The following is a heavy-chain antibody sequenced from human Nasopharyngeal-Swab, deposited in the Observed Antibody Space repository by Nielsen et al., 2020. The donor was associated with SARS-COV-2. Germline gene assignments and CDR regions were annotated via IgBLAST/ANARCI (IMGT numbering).Heavy chain of an antibody. D-gene: IGHD3-3*01. CDR2: INSDGSST. CDR1: GFTFSSYW. V-gene: IGHV3-74*01. CDR3: ASLYYDFWSGPIDY. J-gene: IGHJ4*02. Sequence: GESLKISCAASGFTFSSYWMHWVRQAPGKGLVWVSRINSDGSSTSYADSVKGRFTISRDNAKNTLYLQMNSLRDEDTAVYYCASLYYDFWSGPIDYWGQGTLVTVSS.